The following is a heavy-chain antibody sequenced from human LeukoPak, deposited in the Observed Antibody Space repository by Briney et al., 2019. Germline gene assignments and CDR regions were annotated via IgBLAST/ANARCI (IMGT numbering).Heavy chain of an antibody. CDR3: ARDICSSTSCQLDY. V-gene: IGHV3-48*02. J-gene: IGHJ4*02. D-gene: IGHD2-2*01. Sequence: PGGSLRLSCAASGFTSSSYSMNWVRQAPGKGLEWVSYISSSSSTIYYADSVKGRFTISRDNAKNSLYLQMNSLRDEDTAVYYCARDICSSTSCQLDYWGQGTLVTVSS. CDR2: ISSSSSTI. CDR1: GFTSSSYS.